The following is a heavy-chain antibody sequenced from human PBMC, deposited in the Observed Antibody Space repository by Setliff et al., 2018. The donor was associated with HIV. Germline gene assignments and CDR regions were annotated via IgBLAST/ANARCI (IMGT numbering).Heavy chain of an antibody. J-gene: IGHJ2*01. D-gene: IGHD3-22*01. V-gene: IGHV1-69*13. Sequence: SVKVSCKASGYSFSSYAINWVRQAPGQGLEWMGGVIPIFGSTTFAQKFQGRVTITADESKDTVEMELSSLTSEDTAVYYCARDDHYYDMGSILSDWFFDVWDRGTLVTVSS. CDR2: VIPIFGST. CDR1: GYSFSSYA. CDR3: ARDDHYYDMGSILSDWFFDV.